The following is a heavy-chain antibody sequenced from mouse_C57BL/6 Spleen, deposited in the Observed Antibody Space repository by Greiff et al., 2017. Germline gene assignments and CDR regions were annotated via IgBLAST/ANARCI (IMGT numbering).Heavy chain of an antibody. Sequence: QVQLQPGAELVMPGASVKLSCKASGYTFTSYWMHWVKQRPGQGLEWIGEIDPSDSYTNYNQKFKGKSTLTVDKSSSTAYMQLSSLTSEDSAVYYCARGTTVVPFAYWGQGTLVTVSA. CDR3: ARGTTVVPFAY. CDR2: IDPSDSYT. J-gene: IGHJ3*01. CDR1: GYTFTSYW. V-gene: IGHV1-69*01. D-gene: IGHD1-1*01.